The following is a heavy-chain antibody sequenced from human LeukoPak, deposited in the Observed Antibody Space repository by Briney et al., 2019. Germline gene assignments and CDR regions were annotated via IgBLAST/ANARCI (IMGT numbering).Heavy chain of an antibody. D-gene: IGHD5-12*01. CDR1: GFTFSSYA. CDR2: ISSSSSYI. CDR3: ARDLRGYSGYDSDY. J-gene: IGHJ4*02. Sequence: GGSLGLSCAASGFTFSSYAMSWVRQAPGKGLEWVSSISSSSSYIYYADSVKGRFTISRDNAKNSLYLQMNSLRAEDTAVYYCARDLRGYSGYDSDYWGQGTLVTVSS. V-gene: IGHV3-21*01.